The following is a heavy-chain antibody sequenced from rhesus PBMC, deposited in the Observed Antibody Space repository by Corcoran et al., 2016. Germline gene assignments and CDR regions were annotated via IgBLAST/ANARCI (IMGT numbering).Heavy chain of an antibody. Sequence: QVQLVQSGAEVKKPGASVKVSCKASGFTFGSYAINWVRQAPGQGLEWMGVIIPLVGITNYAETFQGRVTITADTSTSTDYMELSSMRSEDTAVYYCARDQGGSYTFFDYWGQGVLVTVSS. V-gene: IGHV1-198*02. CDR2: IIPLVGIT. CDR3: ARDQGGSYTFFDY. D-gene: IGHD3-16*01. J-gene: IGHJ4*01. CDR1: GFTFGSYA.